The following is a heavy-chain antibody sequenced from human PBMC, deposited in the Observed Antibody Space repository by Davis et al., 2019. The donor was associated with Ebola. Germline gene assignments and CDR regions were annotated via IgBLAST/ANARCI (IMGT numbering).Heavy chain of an antibody. V-gene: IGHV1-69-2*01. CDR3: TTLDILTAYVPYAMDV. J-gene: IGHJ6*02. D-gene: IGHD3-9*01. CDR2: VDPTGCNP. CDR1: PYSFRDYY. Sequence: VLVSCKGSPYSFRDYYIHWLQRPPGTGLAWVGLVDPTGCNPLSAEKFQDRVTIPEDRSTHTVYMELSSLGYEDTAVYYCTTLDILTAYVPYAMDVWGQGTTVTVSS.